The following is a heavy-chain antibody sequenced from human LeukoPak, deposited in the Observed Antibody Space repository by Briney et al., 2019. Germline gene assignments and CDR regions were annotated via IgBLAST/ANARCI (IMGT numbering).Heavy chain of an antibody. J-gene: IGHJ4*02. Sequence: GGSLRLFCAASGFTFSSYALSWVRQAPGKGLEWVSAISGSGGSTYYADSVKGRFTISRDNAKNSLYLQMNSLRAEDTAVYYCASGFDSRFFDKWGQGTLVTVSS. CDR1: GFTFSSYA. CDR3: ASGFDSRFFDK. V-gene: IGHV3-23*01. CDR2: ISGSGGST. D-gene: IGHD3-22*01.